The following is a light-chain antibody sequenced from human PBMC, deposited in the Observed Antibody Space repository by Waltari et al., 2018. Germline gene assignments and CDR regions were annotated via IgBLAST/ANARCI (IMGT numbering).Light chain of an antibody. V-gene: IGKV2-30*02. CDR1: QSLVHSDGNTY. CDR3: QVWDTSDPSLYV. J-gene: IGKJ3*01. CDR2: LVS. Sequence: DLVMSQSPLALTVTLGQPDSISCRSSQSLVHSDGNTYLNWFHKRPGQSPRRLIYLVSKRDSGVPDRFSGSGAGSDFTLTISRVEAEDEAGYYCQVWDTSDPSLYVFGTGT.